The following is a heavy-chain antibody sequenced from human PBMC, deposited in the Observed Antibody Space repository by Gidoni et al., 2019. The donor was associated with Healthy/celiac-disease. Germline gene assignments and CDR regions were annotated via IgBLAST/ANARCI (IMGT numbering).Heavy chain of an antibody. CDR1: DGCISSSSYY. Sequence: QLQLQESGQGLEKPSETLSLTGAVSDGCISSSSYYWGWIRQTPGKGLELIGSIYYSESTDYNPSLKSRVTISVDTSKNQFSLQLSSVTAADTAVYYCASWRFWAYCSSTSCYVDYWGQGTLVTVSS. V-gene: IGHV4-39*01. CDR2: IYYSEST. D-gene: IGHD2-2*01. J-gene: IGHJ4*02. CDR3: ASWRFWAYCSSTSCYVDY.